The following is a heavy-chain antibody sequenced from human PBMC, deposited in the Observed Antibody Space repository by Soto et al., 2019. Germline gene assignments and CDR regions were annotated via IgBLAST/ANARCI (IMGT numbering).Heavy chain of an antibody. CDR1: GGSISSYY. V-gene: IGHV4-59*01. Sequence: ETLSLTCTVSGGSISSYYWSWIRQPPGKGLEWIGYIYYSGSTNYNPSLKSRVTISVDTSKNQFSLKLSSVTAADTAVYYCARVPEGRYCTNGVCYTPHFDYWGQGTLVTVSS. D-gene: IGHD2-8*01. CDR3: ARVPEGRYCTNGVCYTPHFDY. CDR2: IYYSGST. J-gene: IGHJ4*02.